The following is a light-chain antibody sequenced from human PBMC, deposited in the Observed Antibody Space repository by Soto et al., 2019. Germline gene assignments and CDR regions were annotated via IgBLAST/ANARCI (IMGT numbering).Light chain of an antibody. V-gene: IGKV3-20*01. CDR1: QSISSNY. CDR3: QQYGTSPWT. J-gene: IGKJ1*01. CDR2: IAS. Sequence: EIVLTQSPGTLSLFAGERATLSCRATQSISSNYLVWYQQKPGQAPRLLIYIASRRATGIPDRFSGSGSGTDFTLTISRLEPEDSALYYCQQYGTSPWTFGQGTKVEIK.